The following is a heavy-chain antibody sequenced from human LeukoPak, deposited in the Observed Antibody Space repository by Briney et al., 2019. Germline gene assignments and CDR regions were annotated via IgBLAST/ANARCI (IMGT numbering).Heavy chain of an antibody. J-gene: IGHJ6*02. CDR1: GFTFSKYG. CDR3: VKGKFEDNHYYYGLDV. CDR2: ISYDSFNE. Sequence: PGGSLRLSCVASGFTFSKYGMHWVRQSPGKGLEWLAAISYDSFNEDYGDSMRGRFTISRDNSKNTVDLQMDSLRPDDTAVYFCVKGKFEDNHYYYGLDVWGLGTAVSVAS. V-gene: IGHV3-30*18. D-gene: IGHD3-16*01.